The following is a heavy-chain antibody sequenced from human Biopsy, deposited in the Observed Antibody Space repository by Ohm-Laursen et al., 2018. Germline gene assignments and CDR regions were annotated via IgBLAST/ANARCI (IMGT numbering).Heavy chain of an antibody. V-gene: IGHV4-59*12. CDR3: ASAGYNPDWNFDL. CDR1: GGPIDSYY. Sequence: SETLSLTCTVSGGPIDSYYWSWIRQPPGKALEWIGYIYFTGRTSYTPSLKSRVTMSANTSKKQFSLRLSSETAADTAVYYCASAGYNPDWNFDLWGRGTRVTVSS. CDR2: IYFTGRT. D-gene: IGHD5-24*01. J-gene: IGHJ2*01.